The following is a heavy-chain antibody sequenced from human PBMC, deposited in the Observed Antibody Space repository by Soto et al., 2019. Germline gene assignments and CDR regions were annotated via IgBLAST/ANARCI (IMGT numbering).Heavy chain of an antibody. CDR3: ARALYYYGSGSSTNFDP. V-gene: IGHV4-59*01. J-gene: IGHJ5*02. D-gene: IGHD3-10*01. CDR2: IYYSGST. CDR1: GASISSYY. Sequence: SETLSLSCTVSGASISSYYWSWIRLPPGKGLEWIGYIYYSGSTNYNPSLKSRVTISVDTSKNQFSLKLSSVTAADTAVYYCARALYYYGSGSSTNFDPWGQGTLVTVSP.